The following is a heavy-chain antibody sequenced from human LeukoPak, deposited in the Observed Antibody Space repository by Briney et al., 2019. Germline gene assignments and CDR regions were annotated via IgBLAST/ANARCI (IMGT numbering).Heavy chain of an antibody. CDR2: IIPIFGTA. V-gene: IGHV1-69*13. J-gene: IGHJ4*02. CDR3: ASGGELFVKDY. CDR1: GGTFNSYA. Sequence: ASVKVSCKASGGTFNSYAISWVRQAPGQGLGWMGGIIPIFGTANYAQKFQGRVTITADESTSTAYMELSRLRSEDTAVYYCASGGELFVKDYWGQGTLVTVSS. D-gene: IGHD3-10*01.